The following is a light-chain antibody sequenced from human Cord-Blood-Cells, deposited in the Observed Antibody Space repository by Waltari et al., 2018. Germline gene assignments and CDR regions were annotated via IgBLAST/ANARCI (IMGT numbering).Light chain of an antibody. CDR1: QDISNY. CDR2: DAS. V-gene: IGKV1-33*01. CDR3: QQYDNLPYT. Sequence: DIQMTQSPSSLPALVGDRVTITCQASQDISNYLNWYQQKPGKAPKLLIYDASNLETGVPSRFSGSGSGTDFTFTISSLQPEDIATYYCQQYDNLPYTFGQGTKLEIK. J-gene: IGKJ2*01.